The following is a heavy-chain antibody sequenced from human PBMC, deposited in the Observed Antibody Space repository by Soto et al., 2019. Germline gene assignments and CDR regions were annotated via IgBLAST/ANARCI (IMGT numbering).Heavy chain of an antibody. CDR2: ISHDGRDK. V-gene: IGHV3-30*18. J-gene: IGHJ6*02. CDR1: GITFSSLD. CDR3: AKDAIVVVPRAKRSYGMDV. D-gene: IGHD2-2*01. Sequence: PEGSLRLSCADSGITFSSLDMHWVRQAPGKGLEWVALISHDGRDKYYADSVKGRFTVSRDNSKKTMSLQMNSLRGEDTAIYYCAKDAIVVVPRAKRSYGMDVWGQGTTVTVS.